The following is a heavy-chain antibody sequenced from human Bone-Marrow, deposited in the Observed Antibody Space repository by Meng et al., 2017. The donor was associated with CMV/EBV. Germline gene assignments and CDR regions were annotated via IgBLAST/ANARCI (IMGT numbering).Heavy chain of an antibody. CDR2: INPNSGGT. J-gene: IGHJ4*02. Sequence: QVQLVQSGAEVKKPGASVKVSCKASGYTFIDYYMHWVRQAPGQGLEWMGWINPNSGGTNYAQNFQGWVTMTGDTSMSTAHMELIRLRSDDTAVYYCARVAGQISSSGDFDYWGQGTLVTVSS. D-gene: IGHD6-19*01. CDR3: ARVAGQISSSGDFDY. V-gene: IGHV1-2*04. CDR1: GYTFIDYY.